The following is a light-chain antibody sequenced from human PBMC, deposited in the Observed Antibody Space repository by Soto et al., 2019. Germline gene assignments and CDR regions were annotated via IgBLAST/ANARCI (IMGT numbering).Light chain of an antibody. J-gene: IGKJ2*01. Sequence: DIQMTQSPSTLSAAVGDRATITCRASQSISGWLAWYQQKPGKAPKVLIYDASRLESGVPSRFSGSGSGTEFTLTISSLQPDDFATYYCQQYNSYPYTFGQGTKLEIK. CDR1: QSISGW. CDR3: QQYNSYPYT. V-gene: IGKV1-5*01. CDR2: DAS.